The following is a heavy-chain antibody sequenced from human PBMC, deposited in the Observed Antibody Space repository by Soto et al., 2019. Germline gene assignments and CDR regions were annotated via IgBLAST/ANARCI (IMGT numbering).Heavy chain of an antibody. CDR3: ARDRGSSWMYKWFDP. CDR1: GDSINSADYY. D-gene: IGHD6-13*01. J-gene: IGHJ5*02. V-gene: IGHV4-30-4*01. CDR2: IYYSGST. Sequence: QVQLQESGPGLMKPSQTLSLTCTVSGDSINSADYYWSWIRQPPGKGLEWIGHIYYSGSTYYTPSLKSLVTISIDTSKNQFSLKMTSVTVADTAVYYCARDRGSSWMYKWFDPWGQGTQVTVSS.